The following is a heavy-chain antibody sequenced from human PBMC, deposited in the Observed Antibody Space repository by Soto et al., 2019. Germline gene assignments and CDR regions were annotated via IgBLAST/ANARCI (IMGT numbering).Heavy chain of an antibody. Sequence: QVQLQESGPGLVKPSETLSLTCTVSGGSISSYYWSWIRQPPGKGLEWIGYIYYSGSTNYNPSLKSRVTISVDTSKNQFSLKLSSVTAADTAVYYCAREGRIAVAGFDYWGQGTLVTVSS. J-gene: IGHJ4*02. CDR3: AREGRIAVAGFDY. D-gene: IGHD6-19*01. CDR1: GGSISSYY. V-gene: IGHV4-59*01. CDR2: IYYSGST.